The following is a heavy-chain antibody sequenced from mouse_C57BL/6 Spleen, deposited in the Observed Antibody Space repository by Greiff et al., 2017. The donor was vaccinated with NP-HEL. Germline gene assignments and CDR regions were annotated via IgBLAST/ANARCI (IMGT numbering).Heavy chain of an antibody. CDR2: IDPNSGGT. CDR3: ARNTFYYDGSSYGYYFDY. Sequence: QVQLQQPGAELVKPGASVKLSCKASGYTFTSYWLHWVKQRPGRGLEWIGRIDPNSGGTKYNEQFKSKATLTVDKPASTAYMQLSSLTAEDSAVYYCARNTFYYDGSSYGYYFDYWGQGTTLTVSS. CDR1: GYTFTSYW. V-gene: IGHV1-72*01. J-gene: IGHJ2*01. D-gene: IGHD1-1*01.